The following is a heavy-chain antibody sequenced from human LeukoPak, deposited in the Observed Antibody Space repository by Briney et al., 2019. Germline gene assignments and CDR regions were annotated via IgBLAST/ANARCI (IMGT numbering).Heavy chain of an antibody. D-gene: IGHD3-10*01. CDR2: ISWDGGST. J-gene: IGHJ4*02. V-gene: IGHV3-43*01. Sequence: PGGSLRLSCAASGFTFDDYTMHWVRQAPGQGLEGVSLISWDGGSTYYADSVKGRFTISRDNSKNSLYLQMNSLRTEDTALYYCAKDIHFNYGSGSYSHWGQGTLVTVSS. CDR1: GFTFDDYT. CDR3: AKDIHFNYGSGSYSH.